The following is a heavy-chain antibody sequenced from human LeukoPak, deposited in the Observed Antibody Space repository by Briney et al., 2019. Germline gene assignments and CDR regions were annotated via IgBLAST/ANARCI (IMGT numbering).Heavy chain of an antibody. Sequence: SETLSLTCTVSGGSTSSYYWSWIRQPPGKGLEWIGYIYYSGSTNYNPSLKSRVTISVDTSKNQFSLKLSSVTAADTALYYCARGVEYSSSSGLGYWAQRTLVTVSS. V-gene: IGHV4-59*01. CDR3: ARGVEYSSSSGLGY. CDR1: GGSTSSYY. J-gene: IGHJ4*02. CDR2: IYYSGST. D-gene: IGHD6-6*01.